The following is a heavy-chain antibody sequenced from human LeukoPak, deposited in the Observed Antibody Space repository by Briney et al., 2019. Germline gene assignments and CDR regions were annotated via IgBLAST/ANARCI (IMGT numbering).Heavy chain of an antibody. D-gene: IGHD6-13*01. CDR3: AKSIAAGYYYYYMDV. V-gene: IGHV3-9*01. Sequence: GGSLRLSCAASGFTFDDYAMHWVRQAPGKGLEWVSGISWNSGSIGYADSVKGRFTISRDNAKNSLYLQMNSLRAEDTALYYCAKSIAAGYYYYYMDVWGKGTTVTISS. CDR1: GFTFDDYA. CDR2: ISWNSGSI. J-gene: IGHJ6*03.